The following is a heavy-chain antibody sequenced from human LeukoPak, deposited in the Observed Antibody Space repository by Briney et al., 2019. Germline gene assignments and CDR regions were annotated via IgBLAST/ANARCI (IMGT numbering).Heavy chain of an antibody. Sequence: GGSMRLSCAASGFTFSSYGMHWVRQAPGKGLEWVAVISYDGSNKYYADSVKSRFTISRDNSKNTLYLQMNSLRAEDTAVYYCAKDRWELNYYFDYWGQGTLVTVSS. J-gene: IGHJ4*02. CDR2: ISYDGSNK. CDR3: AKDRWELNYYFDY. CDR1: GFTFSSYG. V-gene: IGHV3-30*18. D-gene: IGHD1-26*01.